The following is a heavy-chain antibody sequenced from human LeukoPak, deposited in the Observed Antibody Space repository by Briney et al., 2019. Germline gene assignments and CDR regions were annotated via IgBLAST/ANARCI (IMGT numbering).Heavy chain of an antibody. CDR2: ITNDGSST. CDR3: ARVKDSSGWFHFFDC. V-gene: IGHV3-74*01. CDR1: GLTFSSHW. J-gene: IGHJ4*02. Sequence: SGGSLRLSCAASGLTFSSHWMHWVRQAPGKGLVWVSRITNDGSSTSYADSVKGRFTISRDNAKNTLYLQMNSLRAEDTAVYYCARVKDSSGWFHFFDCWGQGTLVTVSS. D-gene: IGHD6-19*01.